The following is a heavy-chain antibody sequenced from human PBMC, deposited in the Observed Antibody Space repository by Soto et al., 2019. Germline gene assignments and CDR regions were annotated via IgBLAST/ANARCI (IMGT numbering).Heavy chain of an antibody. CDR1: GFTFSNAW. D-gene: IGHD2-15*01. CDR3: TTEMEDIVVVVSADDACEI. CDR2: IKSKTDGGTT. Sequence: EVQLVESGGGLVKPGGSLRLSCAASGFTFSNAWMNWVRQAPGKGLEWVGRIKSKTDGGTTDYAAPVKGRFTISRDDSKNTLYLEMNSLKTEDTGVYYCTTEMEDIVVVVSADDACEIWGRGTMVTVSS. J-gene: IGHJ3*02. V-gene: IGHV3-15*07.